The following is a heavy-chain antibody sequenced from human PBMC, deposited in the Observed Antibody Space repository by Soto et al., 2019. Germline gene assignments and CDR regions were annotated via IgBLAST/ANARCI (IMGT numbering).Heavy chain of an antibody. V-gene: IGHV1-46*01. CDR3: ARGGHVVVVTAALDY. J-gene: IGHJ4*02. Sequence: QVQLMQSGAEVKKPGASVKVSCKASGDTFTDYYIHWVRQAPGQGLEWMGTVNPSGGHTTYAQHFLGRVTMTRDTATSTLYMELTSLTSDDTAIYDCARGGHVVVVTAALDYWGQGTLVTVSS. CDR2: VNPSGGHT. CDR1: GDTFTDYY. D-gene: IGHD2-21*02.